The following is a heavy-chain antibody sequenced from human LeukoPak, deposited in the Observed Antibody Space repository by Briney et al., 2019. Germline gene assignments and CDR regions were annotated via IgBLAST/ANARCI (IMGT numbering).Heavy chain of an antibody. Sequence: GGSLRLSCAASGFTFSRSAMSWVRQAPGKGLEWVSNISGSGGNTYYADSVKGRFTVSRDNSKNTLFLQINSLRAEDTAIYYCAKSGSGKVDYWGQGTLVTVSS. J-gene: IGHJ4*02. V-gene: IGHV3-23*01. CDR1: GFTFSRSA. CDR2: ISGSGGNT. D-gene: IGHD3-10*01. CDR3: AKSGSGKVDY.